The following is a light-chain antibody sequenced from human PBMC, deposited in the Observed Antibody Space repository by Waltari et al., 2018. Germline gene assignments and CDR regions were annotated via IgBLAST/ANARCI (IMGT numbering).Light chain of an antibody. V-gene: IGLV2-8*01. CDR1: SSDVGGYNY. J-gene: IGLJ3*02. CDR3: SSYAGSNNLLV. CDR2: EVS. Sequence: QSALTQPPSASGSPGQSVTISCTGTSSDVGGYNYVSWYQQHPGKAPKLMIYEVSKRPSGVPDRFPGSKAGNTASLTVSGLQAEDEADYYCSSYAGSNNLLVFGGGTKLTVL.